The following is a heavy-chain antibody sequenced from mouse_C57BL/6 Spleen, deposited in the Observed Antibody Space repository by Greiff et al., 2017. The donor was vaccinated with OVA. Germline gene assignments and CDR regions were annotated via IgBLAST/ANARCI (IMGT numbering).Heavy chain of an antibody. Sequence: EVKLMESGAELVKPGASVKLSCTASGFNIKDYYMHWVKQRTEQGLEWIGRIDPEDGETKYAPKFQGKATITADTSSNTAYLQLSSLTSEDTAVYYCARTYGSSYEAMDYWGQGTSVTVSS. CDR3: ARTYGSSYEAMDY. J-gene: IGHJ4*01. CDR1: GFNIKDYY. D-gene: IGHD1-1*01. V-gene: IGHV14-2*01. CDR2: IDPEDGET.